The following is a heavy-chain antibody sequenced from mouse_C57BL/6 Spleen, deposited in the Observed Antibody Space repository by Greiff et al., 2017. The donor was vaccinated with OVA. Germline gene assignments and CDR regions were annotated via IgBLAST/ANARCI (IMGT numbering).Heavy chain of an antibody. D-gene: IGHD1-1*01. J-gene: IGHJ1*03. V-gene: IGHV1-61*01. Sequence: VQLQQPGAELVRPGSSVKLSCKASGYTFTSYWMDWVKQRPGQGLEWIGNIYPSDSETHYNQKFKDKATLTVDKSSSTAYMQLSSLTSEDSAVYYCARESGSSPYWYFDVWGTGTTVTVSS. CDR2: IYPSDSET. CDR1: GYTFTSYW. CDR3: ARESGSSPYWYFDV.